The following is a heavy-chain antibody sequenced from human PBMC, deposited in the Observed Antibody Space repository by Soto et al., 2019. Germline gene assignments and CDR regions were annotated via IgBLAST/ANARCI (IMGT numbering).Heavy chain of an antibody. CDR1: GFTFSSYG. Sequence: GGSLRLSCAASGFTFSSYGMHWVRQAPGKGLEWVAVISYDGSNKYYADSVKGRFTISRDNSKNTLYLQMNSLRAEDTAVYYCAKAGRSGSYSGYYYYMDVWGKGTTVTVSS. D-gene: IGHD3-10*01. CDR2: ISYDGSNK. CDR3: AKAGRSGSYSGYYYYMDV. V-gene: IGHV3-30*18. J-gene: IGHJ6*03.